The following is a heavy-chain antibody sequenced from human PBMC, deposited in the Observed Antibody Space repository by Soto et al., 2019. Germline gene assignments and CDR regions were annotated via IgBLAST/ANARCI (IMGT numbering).Heavy chain of an antibody. CDR3: TRDASRDSSARGWFDP. Sequence: GGSLRLSXAASGFTFSSFTMNWVRQAPGKGLEWVSTISSNSAYIYYTDALRGRFTISRDNAKNSLHLQTNSLRAEDTAVYYCTRDASRDSSARGWFDPWGPGSLVTVSS. V-gene: IGHV3-21*01. CDR1: GFTFSSFT. D-gene: IGHD6-13*01. J-gene: IGHJ5*02. CDR2: ISSNSAYI.